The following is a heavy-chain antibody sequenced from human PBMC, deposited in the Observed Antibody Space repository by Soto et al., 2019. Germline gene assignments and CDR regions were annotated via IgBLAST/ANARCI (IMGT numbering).Heavy chain of an antibody. V-gene: IGHV4-34*01. CDR1: GGSFSGYY. CDR2: INHSGST. J-gene: IGHJ4*02. CDR3: ARAQSIRGVIIVPYYFDY. Sequence: SETLSLTCAVYGGSFSGYYWSWIRQPPGKGLEWIGEINHSGSTNYNPSLKSRVTISVDTSKKQFSLKMSSVTAADTAVYYCARAQSIRGVIIVPYYFDYWGQGTLVTGSS. D-gene: IGHD3-10*01.